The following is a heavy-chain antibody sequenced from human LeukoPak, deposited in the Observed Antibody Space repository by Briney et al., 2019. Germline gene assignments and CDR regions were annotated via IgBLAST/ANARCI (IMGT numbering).Heavy chain of an antibody. CDR1: GFTFSSYG. CDR2: IRYDGSNK. V-gene: IGHV3-30*02. D-gene: IGHD2-15*01. CDR3: ARVREVVLDTFDI. Sequence: GGSLRLSCAASGFTFSSYGMHWVRQAPGKGLEWVAFIRYDGSNKYYADSVKGRFTISRDNAKNSLYLQMNSLRAEDTAVYYCARVREVVLDTFDIWGQGTTVTVSS. J-gene: IGHJ3*02.